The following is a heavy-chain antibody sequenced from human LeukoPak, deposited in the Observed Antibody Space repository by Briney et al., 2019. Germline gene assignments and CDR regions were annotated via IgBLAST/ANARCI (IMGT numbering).Heavy chain of an antibody. CDR2: IYYSGST. V-gene: IGHV4-31*03. J-gene: IGHJ6*03. Sequence: SETLSLTCTVSGGSISSGGYYWSWIRQHRGKGLEWIGYIYYSGSTYYNPSLKSRVTISVDTSKNQFSLKLSSVTAADTAVYYCARIVSSYYYYMDVWGKGTTVTVSS. CDR1: GGSISSGGYY. CDR3: ARIVSSYYYYMDV. D-gene: IGHD1-26*01.